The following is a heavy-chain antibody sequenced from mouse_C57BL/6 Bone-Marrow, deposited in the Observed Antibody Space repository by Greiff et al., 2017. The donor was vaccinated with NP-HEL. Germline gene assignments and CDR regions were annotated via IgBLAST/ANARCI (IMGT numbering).Heavy chain of an antibody. Sequence: VQLQQSGAELASPGASVTLSCKASGYTFTDHIMNWVKKRPGQGLEWIGRIYPVGGETNYNQKFMGKATFSVDRSSSTVYMVLNSLTSEDPAVYYCIFRWLLRGFADWGQGTLVTAAA. D-gene: IGHD2-3*01. CDR1: GYTFTDHI. CDR3: IFRWLLRGFAD. CDR2: IYPVGGET. J-gene: IGHJ3*01. V-gene: IGHV1-11*01.